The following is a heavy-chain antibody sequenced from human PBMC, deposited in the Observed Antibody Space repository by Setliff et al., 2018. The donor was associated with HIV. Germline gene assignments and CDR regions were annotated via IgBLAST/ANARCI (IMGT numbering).Heavy chain of an antibody. CDR1: GGSISSGSHY. Sequence: SETLSLTCAVSGGSISSGSHYWGWIRQSPGKGLEWIGSMYYSGTTHYNPSLKSRVTMSADTPKNQLSLHLRSVTAADTAVYYCARELGLGTYYYDSTGYPKANAFDIWGQGTMVTVSS. CDR2: MYYSGTT. CDR3: ARELGLGTYYYDSTGYPKANAFDI. J-gene: IGHJ3*02. D-gene: IGHD3-22*01. V-gene: IGHV4-39*02.